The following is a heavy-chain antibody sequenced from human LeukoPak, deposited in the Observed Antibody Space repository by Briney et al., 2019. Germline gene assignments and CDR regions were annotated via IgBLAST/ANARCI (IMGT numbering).Heavy chain of an antibody. Sequence: GGSLRLSCAASGFTFSSYEMNWVRQAPGKGLEWVSYIGSSGYPIYYADSVKGRLTISRDNAKHSLYPQMNSLRAEDTAVYYCARGSLRLRAYYFDYWGQGTLVTASS. CDR3: ARGSLRLRAYYFDY. J-gene: IGHJ4*02. CDR1: GFTFSSYE. D-gene: IGHD3-10*01. CDR2: IGSSGYPI. V-gene: IGHV3-48*03.